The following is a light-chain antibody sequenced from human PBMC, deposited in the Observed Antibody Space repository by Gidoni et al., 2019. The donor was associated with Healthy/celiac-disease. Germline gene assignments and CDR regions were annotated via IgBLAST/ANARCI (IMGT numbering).Light chain of an antibody. Sequence: DIVITQPPPSMSVTPGQPASISCKSSQSLLPRDGKTYLYWYLQKPGQPPQLLIYEVSNRFSGGPDRFSGSGSGTDFALKSSRVEAEDVGVYYCMQSIQLPRGGIFTFGPGTKVDIK. CDR1: QSLLPRDGKTY. J-gene: IGKJ3*01. CDR2: EVS. CDR3: MQSIQLPRGGIFT. V-gene: IGKV2D-29*01.